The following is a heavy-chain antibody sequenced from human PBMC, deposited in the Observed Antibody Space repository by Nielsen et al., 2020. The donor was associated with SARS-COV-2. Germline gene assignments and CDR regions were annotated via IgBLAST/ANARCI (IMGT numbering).Heavy chain of an antibody. CDR3: ARELSDCNESPCHRLGFDS. V-gene: IGHV4-4*02. CDR2: IYHRGST. D-gene: IGHD2/OR15-2a*01. CDR1: GGSISSNNW. Sequence: SETLSLTCAVSGGSISSNNWWSWVRQPPGKGLEWIGEIYHRGSTNYSPSLKSRVTMSLDKNNNRFSLNLNSVTAADTAMYYCARELSDCNESPCHRLGFDSWGQGTLVVVSS. J-gene: IGHJ5*01.